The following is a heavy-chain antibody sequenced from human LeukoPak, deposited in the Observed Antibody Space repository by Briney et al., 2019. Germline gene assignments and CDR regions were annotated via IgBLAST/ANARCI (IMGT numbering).Heavy chain of an antibody. CDR3: ARDRPFSDSSLYRSNL. CDR2: ISSSGSIT. J-gene: IGHJ4*02. D-gene: IGHD3-22*01. V-gene: IGHV3-11*01. Sequence: PGGSLRLSCEASGFTFSDYYISWIRQAPGKGLEWISYISSSGSITHYVDSVKGRFTISRDNANNSLYLQMDSLRAEDTAVYYCARDRPFSDSSLYRSNLWGQGTLVTVSS. CDR1: GFTFSDYY.